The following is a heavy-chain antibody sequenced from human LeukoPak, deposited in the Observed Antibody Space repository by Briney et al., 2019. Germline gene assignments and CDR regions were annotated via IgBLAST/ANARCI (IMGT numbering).Heavy chain of an antibody. V-gene: IGHV4-59*01. CDR1: GGSISSYY. Sequence: SETLSLTCTVSGGSISSYYWSWIRQPPGKGLEWIGYIYYSGSTNYNPSLKSRVTTSVDTSKNQFSLKLSSVTAADTAVYYCARSQSATIAPFDYWGQGTLVTVSS. D-gene: IGHD5-24*01. CDR2: IYYSGST. J-gene: IGHJ4*02. CDR3: ARSQSATIAPFDY.